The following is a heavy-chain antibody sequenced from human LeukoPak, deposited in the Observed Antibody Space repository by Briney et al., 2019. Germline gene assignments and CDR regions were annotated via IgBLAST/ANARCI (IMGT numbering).Heavy chain of an antibody. Sequence: GGSLRLSCAASGFTFSNALMSWVRQAPGKGLEWVSAMSSSDDGRYYAASVRGRFTISRDTSRSTLYLQMNSLRAEDAAVYYCAKAPVTSCRGAFCYPFDYWGQGTLVTVSS. CDR3: AKAPVTSCRGAFCYPFDY. J-gene: IGHJ4*02. V-gene: IGHV3-23*01. D-gene: IGHD2-15*01. CDR1: GFTFSNAL. CDR2: MSSSDDGR.